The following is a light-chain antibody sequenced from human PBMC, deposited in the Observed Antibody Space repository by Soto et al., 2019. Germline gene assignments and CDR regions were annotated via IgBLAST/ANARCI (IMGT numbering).Light chain of an antibody. CDR3: QQRSYCPCI. J-gene: IGKJ2*01. CDR1: QSVSTS. V-gene: IGKV3-11*01. CDR2: DAS. Sequence: DIVLTQSPATLSLSPGERATLSCRASQSVSTSLAWYQQKPGQAPRLLIYDASDRPTVFPARFSGSGSGTDFPLTISSLEPEDFAVYYCQQRSYCPCIFDQGTKLELK.